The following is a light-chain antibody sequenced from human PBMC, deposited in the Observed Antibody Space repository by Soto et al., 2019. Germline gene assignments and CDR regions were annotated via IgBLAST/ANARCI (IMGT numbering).Light chain of an antibody. Sequence: DIQLTQSPSFLSASVGDRVTITCRASQGISSYLAWYQQKPGKAPKLLISAASTLQSGVPSRFSGSGSGTEFTLAISSLQPEDFATYYCQQRNTYTWTCGQGTKVDIK. J-gene: IGKJ1*01. CDR3: QQRNTYTWT. V-gene: IGKV1-9*01. CDR1: QGISSY. CDR2: AAS.